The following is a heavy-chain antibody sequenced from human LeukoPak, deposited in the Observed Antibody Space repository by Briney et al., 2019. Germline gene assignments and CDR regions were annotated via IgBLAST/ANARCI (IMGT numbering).Heavy chain of an antibody. D-gene: IGHD2-21*02. V-gene: IGHV5-51*01. CDR1: GYSFTTYW. Sequence: GESLKISCKGSGYSFTTYWIGWVRQMPGKGLEWMGIIYPGDSDTRYSPSFRGQVIISADKSISTAYLQWSSLKASDTAMYYCARRAYCGGDCYLDYWGQGTLVTVSS. CDR2: IYPGDSDT. J-gene: IGHJ4*02. CDR3: ARRAYCGGDCYLDY.